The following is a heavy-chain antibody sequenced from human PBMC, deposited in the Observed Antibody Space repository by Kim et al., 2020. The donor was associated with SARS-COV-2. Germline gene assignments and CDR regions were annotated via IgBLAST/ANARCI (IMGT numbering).Heavy chain of an antibody. V-gene: IGHV1-3*01. CDR1: GYTFTSYC. Sequence: ASVKVSCKASGYTFTSYCLHWVRQAPGQSLEWMGWIDVANTNTHYSENFQGRVTISRDTSATTVYIELSSQRSEDTAVYYCARDGRSVDYYFDYWGQGTLVTVSS. CDR3: ARDGRSVDYYFDY. CDR2: IDVANTNT. J-gene: IGHJ4*02.